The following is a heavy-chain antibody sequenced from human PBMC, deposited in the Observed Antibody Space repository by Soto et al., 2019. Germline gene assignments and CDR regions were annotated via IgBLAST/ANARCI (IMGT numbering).Heavy chain of an antibody. J-gene: IGHJ6*02. V-gene: IGHV1-2*04. Sequence: ASVKVSCKASGYSFTDYHIHWVRQAPGQGLEWLGRINPKSGGTSTAQKFQGWVTMTRDSSRSTGYMELTRLRSDDTAVYFCARGHSTDCSNGVCSFFYNHEMDVWGQGTTVTVSS. CDR3: ARGHSTDCSNGVCSFFYNHEMDV. CDR2: INPKSGGT. D-gene: IGHD2-8*01. CDR1: GYSFTDYH.